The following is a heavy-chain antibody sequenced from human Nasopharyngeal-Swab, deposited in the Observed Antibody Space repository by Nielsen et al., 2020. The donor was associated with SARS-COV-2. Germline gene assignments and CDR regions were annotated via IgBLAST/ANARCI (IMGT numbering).Heavy chain of an antibody. J-gene: IGHJ6*02. CDR2: IYYSGST. CDR1: GGSISSGGYY. D-gene: IGHD6-13*01. V-gene: IGHV4-31*03. CDR3: ARTRAYSSSWSRDYYYYYGMDV. Sequence: SETLSLTCTVPGGSISSGGYYWSWIRQPPGKGLEWIGYIYYSGSTYYNPSLKSRVTISVDTSKNQFSLKLSSVTAADTAVYYCARTRAYSSSWSRDYYYYYGMDVWGQGTTVTVSS.